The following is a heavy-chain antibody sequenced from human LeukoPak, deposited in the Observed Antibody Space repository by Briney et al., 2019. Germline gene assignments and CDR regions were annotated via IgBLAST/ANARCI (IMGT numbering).Heavy chain of an antibody. CDR3: ARHRGYSYGYVPFDY. J-gene: IGHJ4*02. V-gene: IGHV5-51*01. Sequence: GESLKISCKGSGYSFTSYWIGWVRQMPGKGLEWMGIIYPGDSDTRYSPSFQGRVTISADKSISTAYLQWSSLKASDTALYYCARHRGYSYGYVPFDYWGQGTLVTVSS. D-gene: IGHD5-18*01. CDR1: GYSFTSYW. CDR2: IYPGDSDT.